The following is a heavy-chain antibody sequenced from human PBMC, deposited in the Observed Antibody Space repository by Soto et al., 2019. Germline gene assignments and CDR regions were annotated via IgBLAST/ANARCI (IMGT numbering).Heavy chain of an antibody. D-gene: IGHD6-19*01. V-gene: IGHV5-51*01. J-gene: IGHJ6*02. CDR3: ARHGNSGPEDTLDV. Sequence: VRQMPGKGLEWMGIISPGDSETRYNPSFQGQVTISADKSLTTAYLQWSSLKASDTAMYYCARHGNSGPEDTLDVWGQGTTVTVSS. CDR2: ISPGDSET.